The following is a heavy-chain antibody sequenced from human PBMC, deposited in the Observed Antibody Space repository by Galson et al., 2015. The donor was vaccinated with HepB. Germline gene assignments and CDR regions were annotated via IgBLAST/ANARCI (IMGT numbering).Heavy chain of an antibody. D-gene: IGHD3-3*01. CDR2: ISAYNGNT. J-gene: IGHJ6*02. CDR3: ARDRGNYDFWSGLSYGMDV. CDR1: GYTFTSYG. Sequence: SVKVSCKASGYTFTSYGISWVRQAPGQGLEWMGWISAYNGNTNYAQKLQGRVTMTTDTSTSTAYMELRSLGSDDTAVYYCARDRGNYDFWSGLSYGMDVWGQGTTVTVSS. V-gene: IGHV1-18*01.